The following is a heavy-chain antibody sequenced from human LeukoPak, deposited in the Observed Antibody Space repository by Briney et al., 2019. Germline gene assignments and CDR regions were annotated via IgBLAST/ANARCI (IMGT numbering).Heavy chain of an antibody. D-gene: IGHD3-3*01. V-gene: IGHV3-7*01. J-gene: IGHJ4*02. CDR1: GFTFSSYW. CDR3: ARGGNYDFWSGYYTAIDY. Sequence: GGSLRLSCAASGFTFSSYWMTWVRQGPGKGLEWVANIKPGGNEKYYVDSVKGRFTISRDNAKNSLYLQMNSLRDEDTAVYYCARGGNYDFWSGYYTAIDYWGQGTLVTVSS. CDR2: IKPGGNEK.